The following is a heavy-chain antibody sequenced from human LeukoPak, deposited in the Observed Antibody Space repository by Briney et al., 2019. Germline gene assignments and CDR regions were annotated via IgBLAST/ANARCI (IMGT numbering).Heavy chain of an antibody. D-gene: IGHD3-3*01. CDR3: ARDHKALTIFGVAYLGGFDY. CDR2: IYSGGST. J-gene: IGHJ4*02. CDR1: GFTVSSNY. Sequence: PGGSLRLSCAASGFTVSSNYMSWVRQAPGKGLEWVSGIYSGGSTYYGESVKGRFTISRDNSKNTLYLQMNSLRAEDTAVYYCARDHKALTIFGVAYLGGFDYWGQGTLVTVSS. V-gene: IGHV3-66*02.